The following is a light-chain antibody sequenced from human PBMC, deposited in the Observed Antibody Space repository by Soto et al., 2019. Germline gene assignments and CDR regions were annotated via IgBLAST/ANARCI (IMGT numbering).Light chain of an antibody. V-gene: IGKV3D-15*01. Sequence: EIVMTQSPATLSLSPGERATLSFMASQSVSNNLAWYQQKPAQAPRLLIYGASTRATGIPARFSGSGSGTEFTLTISSLQSEDFAVYYCQQYSNWPPITFGQGTRLEIK. CDR1: QSVSNN. CDR3: QQYSNWPPIT. J-gene: IGKJ5*01. CDR2: GAS.